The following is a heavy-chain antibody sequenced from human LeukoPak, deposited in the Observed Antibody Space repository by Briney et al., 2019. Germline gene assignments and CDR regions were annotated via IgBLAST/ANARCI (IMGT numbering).Heavy chain of an antibody. CDR2: LLFDGSYK. CDR1: GFTFNSYG. Sequence: GRSLRLSCAASGFTFNSYGMHWVRQAPVKGLEWVAVLLFDGSYKYYADSVKGRFTISRDNSKNTLYLQMNSLRVDDTAVYYCAKGSFSNWFDYWGQGTLVTVSS. D-gene: IGHD4-11*01. V-gene: IGHV3-30*18. J-gene: IGHJ4*02. CDR3: AKGSFSNWFDY.